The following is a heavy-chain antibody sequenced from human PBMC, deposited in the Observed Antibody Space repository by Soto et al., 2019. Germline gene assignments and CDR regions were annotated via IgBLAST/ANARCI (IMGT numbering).Heavy chain of an antibody. D-gene: IGHD1-26*01. J-gene: IGHJ3*02. CDR2: IKTKTDGGTT. Sequence: WGSLILSCAASVFTFSNAWMSWVRQAPGKGLEWVGRIKTKTDGGTTDYAAPVKGRFTISRDDSKNTLYLQMNSLKTEGTAVYYCTTEGALVGDTYDAFDIWGQGTTVTVSS. CDR3: TTEGALVGDTYDAFDI. CDR1: VFTFSNAW. V-gene: IGHV3-15*01.